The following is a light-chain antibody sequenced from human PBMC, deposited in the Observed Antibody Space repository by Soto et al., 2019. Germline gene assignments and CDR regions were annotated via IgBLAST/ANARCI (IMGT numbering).Light chain of an antibody. V-gene: IGLV2-14*01. CDR1: SKDVGAYDY. CDR3: SSYTTSSTLV. Sequence: QSVLTPPASVSGSPGQSITLSCTGNSKDVGAYDYVSWYQQHPGKAPKVMIYEVSNWPSGVSNRFSGSKSGNTASLTISGLQAEDEAEYHCSSYTTSSTLVFGTGTKVTVL. J-gene: IGLJ1*01. CDR2: EVS.